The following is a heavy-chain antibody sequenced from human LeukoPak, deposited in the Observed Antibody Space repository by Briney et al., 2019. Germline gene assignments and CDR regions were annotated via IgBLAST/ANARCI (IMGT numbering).Heavy chain of an antibody. CDR3: AREWQGGIAAAGTRIEGDY. CDR2: IKQDGSGK. Sequence: GGSLRLSCAVSGFSVSGYWMTWVRQAPGKGLEWVANIKQDGSGKNYVDSVKGRFTISRDNAENSLFLQMNSLRVEDTAVYYCAREWQGGIAAAGTRIEGDYWGQGTLVAVSS. D-gene: IGHD6-13*01. J-gene: IGHJ4*02. CDR1: GFSVSGYW. V-gene: IGHV3-7*01.